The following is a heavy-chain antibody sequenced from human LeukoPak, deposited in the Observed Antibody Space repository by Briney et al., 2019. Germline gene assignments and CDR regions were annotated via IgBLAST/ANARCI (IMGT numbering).Heavy chain of an antibody. D-gene: IGHD3-22*01. CDR1: GFTFNNYA. CDR2: ISGSGSST. V-gene: IGHV3-23*01. Sequence: GESLKLSCAVSGFTFNNYAMSWVRQAPGKGLEWVSSISGSGSSTSYADSVKGRFTISRDNAKNTLYLQMNSLRAEDTAVYYCARDGPWLIPHDAFDIWGQGTMVTVSS. J-gene: IGHJ3*02. CDR3: ARDGPWLIPHDAFDI.